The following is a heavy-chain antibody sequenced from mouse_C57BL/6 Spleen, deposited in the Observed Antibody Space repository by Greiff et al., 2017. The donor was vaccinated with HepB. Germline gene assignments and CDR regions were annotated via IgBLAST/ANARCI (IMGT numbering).Heavy chain of an antibody. V-gene: IGHV14-4*01. CDR2: IDPENGDT. Sequence: VQLKESGAELVRPGASVKLSCTASGFNIKDDYMNWVKQRPEQGLEWIGGIDPENGDTEYASKFQGKATITADTSSNTAYLQLSSLTSEDTAVYYCTITTVVAYYAMDYWGQGTSVTVSS. D-gene: IGHD1-1*01. CDR3: TITTVVAYYAMDY. CDR1: GFNIKDDY. J-gene: IGHJ4*01.